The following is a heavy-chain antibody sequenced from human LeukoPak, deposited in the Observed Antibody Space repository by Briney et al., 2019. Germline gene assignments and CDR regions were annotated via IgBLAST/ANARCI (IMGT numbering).Heavy chain of an antibody. CDR3: AKDRFGELFLDY. Sequence: PGRSLRLSCAASGFTFSSYGMHWVRQAPGKGLEWVAVISYDGSNKYYADSVKGRFTISRDNSKNTLYLQMNSLRAEDTAVYYCAKDRFGELFLDYWGQGTLVTVSS. CDR2: ISYDGSNK. CDR1: GFTFSSYG. J-gene: IGHJ4*02. V-gene: IGHV3-30*18. D-gene: IGHD3-10*01.